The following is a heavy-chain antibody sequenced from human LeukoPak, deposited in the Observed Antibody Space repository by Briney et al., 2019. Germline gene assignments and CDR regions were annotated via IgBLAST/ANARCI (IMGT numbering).Heavy chain of an antibody. CDR3: AREYGAYCGGDCYSGMSYYYYGMDV. CDR1: GGSISSGDYY. V-gene: IGHV4-30-4*01. CDR2: IYYSGST. Sequence: PSETLSLTCTVSGGSISSGDYYWRWIRQPPGKGLEWIGYIYYSGSTYYNPSLKSRVTISVDTSKNQFSLKLSSVTAADTAVYYCAREYGAYCGGDCYSGMSYYYYGMDVWGQGTTVTVSS. D-gene: IGHD2-21*02. J-gene: IGHJ6*02.